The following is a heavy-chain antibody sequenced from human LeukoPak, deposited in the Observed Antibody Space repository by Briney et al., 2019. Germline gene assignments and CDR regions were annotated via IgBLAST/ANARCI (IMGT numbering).Heavy chain of an antibody. V-gene: IGHV1-2*02. D-gene: IGHD6-6*01. CDR1: GYTFTGYY. CDR3: ARSLSIAARPFDY. Sequence: ASVKVSCKASGYTFTGYYMHWVRQAPGQGLEWMGWINPNSGGTNYAQKFQGRVTMTWDTSISTAYMELSRLRSDDTAVYYCARSLSIAARPFDYWGQGTLVTVSS. J-gene: IGHJ4*02. CDR2: INPNSGGT.